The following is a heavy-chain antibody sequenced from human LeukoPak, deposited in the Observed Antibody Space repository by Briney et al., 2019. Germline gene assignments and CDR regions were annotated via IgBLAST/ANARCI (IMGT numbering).Heavy chain of an antibody. CDR2: ISSSSSYI. CDR3: ARVDIIDYYGSGSPNHYYYYYGMDV. Sequence: PGGSLRLSCAASGFTFSSYSMNWVRQAPGKGLEWVSSISSSSSYIYYADSVKGRFTISRDNAKNSLYLQMNSLRAEDTAVYYCARVDIIDYYGSGSPNHYYYYYGMDVWGQGTTVTVSS. D-gene: IGHD3-10*01. J-gene: IGHJ6*02. CDR1: GFTFSSYS. V-gene: IGHV3-21*01.